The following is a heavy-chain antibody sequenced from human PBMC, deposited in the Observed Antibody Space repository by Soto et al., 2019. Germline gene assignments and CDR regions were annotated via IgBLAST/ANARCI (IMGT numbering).Heavy chain of an antibody. J-gene: IGHJ6*02. D-gene: IGHD2-8*01. CDR3: ARVGRGVYGMDV. V-gene: IGHV3-48*02. CDR2: ITSDSSTI. Sequence: EVQLVESGGGLVQPGGSLRLSCAASGFTFSSYSINWVRQAPGKGLEWFSYITSDSSTISYAGSVKGRFTVSRDNAKNSLYLQMNSLRDEDTAVYYCARVGRGVYGMDVWGQGTSVTVSS. CDR1: GFTFSSYS.